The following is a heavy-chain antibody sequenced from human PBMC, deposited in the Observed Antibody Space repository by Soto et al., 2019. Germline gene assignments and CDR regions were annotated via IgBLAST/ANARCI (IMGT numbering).Heavy chain of an antibody. CDR2: IFESGSA. CDR1: GDSIYSSTYY. J-gene: IGHJ4*02. D-gene: IGHD3-16*01. CDR3: AGLGGSYIDSDGARGYFDY. V-gene: IGHV4-39*01. Sequence: KPSETLSLTCSVYGDSIYSSTYYWGWIRQPPGKGLEWIGCIFESGSAYHNPSLKSRVTTSVDTSRNQFSLRLSSVTAADTAVYYCAGLGGSYIDSDGARGYFDYWGQGTVVTVSS.